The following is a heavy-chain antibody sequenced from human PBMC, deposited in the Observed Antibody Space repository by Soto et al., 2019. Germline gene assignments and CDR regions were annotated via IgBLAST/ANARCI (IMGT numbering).Heavy chain of an antibody. J-gene: IGHJ4*02. CDR1: GFTVSSNY. CDR3: ARTEYSGSYYYDY. V-gene: IGHV3-66*01. CDR2: IYSGGST. D-gene: IGHD1-26*01. Sequence: QSGGSLRLSCAASGFTVSSNYMSWVRQAPGKGLEWVSVIYSGGSTYYADSVKGRFTISRDNSKNTLYLQMNSLRAEDTAVYYCARTEYSGSYYYDYWGQGTLVTVSS.